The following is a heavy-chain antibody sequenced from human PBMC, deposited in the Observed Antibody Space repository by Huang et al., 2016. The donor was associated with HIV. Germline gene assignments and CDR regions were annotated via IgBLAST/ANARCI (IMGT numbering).Heavy chain of an antibody. J-gene: IGHJ4*02. Sequence: EVQLLESGGGLVQPGGSLRLSCAASIFTFGTSAMSWVRQAPGKGLEWVSGISGSGSSTYYADSVKGRFTISRDNSRNTLYLKMKSLRVEDTAIYYCAKGSERSLTGPKYQYYFDYWGQGTLVTVSS. CDR1: IFTFGTSA. CDR3: AKGSERSLTGPKYQYYFDY. D-gene: IGHD3-3*01. CDR2: ISGSGSST. V-gene: IGHV3-23*01.